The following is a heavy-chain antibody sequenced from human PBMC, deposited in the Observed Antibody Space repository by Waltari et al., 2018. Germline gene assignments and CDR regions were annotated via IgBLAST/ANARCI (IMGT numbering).Heavy chain of an antibody. CDR3: ARGGDSSGQRGAFEI. V-gene: IGHV1-46*01. J-gene: IGHJ3*02. D-gene: IGHD3-22*01. Sequence: QVQLVQSGAEVKKPGASVKLSCKASGYTFTSYYMHWVRQAPGQGLEWMGIINPIFGTANYAQKFQGRVTITADESTSTAYMELSSLRSEDTAVYYCARGGDSSGQRGAFEIWGQGTMVTVSS. CDR2: INPIFGTA. CDR1: GYTFTSYY.